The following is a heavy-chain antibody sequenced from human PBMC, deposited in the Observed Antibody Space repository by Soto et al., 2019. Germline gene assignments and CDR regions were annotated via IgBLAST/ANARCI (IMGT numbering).Heavy chain of an antibody. CDR1: GFTFSSYG. Sequence: PGGSLRLSCAASGFTFSSYGMHWVRQAPGKGLEWVAAILYDGSNKYYADSVKGRFTISRDNSKNTLYLQMNSLRAEDTAVYYCARGAYYDVLTGSYSSGMDVWGQGTTVTVSS. CDR2: ILYDGSNK. D-gene: IGHD3-9*01. J-gene: IGHJ6*02. CDR3: ARGAYYDVLTGSYSSGMDV. V-gene: IGHV3-30*03.